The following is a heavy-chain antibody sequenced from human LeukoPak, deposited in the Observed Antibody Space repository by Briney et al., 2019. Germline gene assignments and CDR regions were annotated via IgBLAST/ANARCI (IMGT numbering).Heavy chain of an antibody. Sequence: GESLQISCKGSGYSFTSYWIGWVRQMPGKGLEWMGIIYPGDSDTRYSPSFQGQVTISADKSISTAYLQWSSLKASDTAMYYCARRTYYYDSSGYYYDYWGQGTLVTVS. CDR3: ARRTYYYDSSGYYYDY. CDR1: GYSFTSYW. CDR2: IYPGDSDT. D-gene: IGHD3-22*01. V-gene: IGHV5-51*01. J-gene: IGHJ4*02.